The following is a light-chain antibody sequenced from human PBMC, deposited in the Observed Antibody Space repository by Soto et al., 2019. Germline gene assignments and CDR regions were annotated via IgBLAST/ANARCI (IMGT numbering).Light chain of an antibody. Sequence: EIVLTQSPGTLTLSPGESAALSCRASQTISNNYLVWYRQKPGQAPRLLIYAVSSRAACIPDRFSGSGSGTDFALTIARLEPEDGAVYYWQQHSSSPWTFGQGTRVEI. CDR2: AVS. CDR3: QQHSSSPWT. CDR1: QTISNNY. J-gene: IGKJ1*01. V-gene: IGKV3-20*01.